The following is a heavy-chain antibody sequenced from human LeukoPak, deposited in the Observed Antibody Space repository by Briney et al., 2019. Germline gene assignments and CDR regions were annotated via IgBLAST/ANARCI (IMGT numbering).Heavy chain of an antibody. CDR1: GLTFSSYA. D-gene: IGHD1-26*01. CDR3: AKAYTGYSAAARGYFDL. CDR2: ISGSGGST. J-gene: IGHJ2*01. V-gene: IGHV3-23*01. Sequence: PGGSLRLSCAASGLTFSSYAMSWVRQAPGKGLEWVSAISGSGGSTYYADSVKGRFTISRDNSKNTLYLQMNSLRAEDTAVYYCAKAYTGYSAAARGYFDLWGRGTLVTVSS.